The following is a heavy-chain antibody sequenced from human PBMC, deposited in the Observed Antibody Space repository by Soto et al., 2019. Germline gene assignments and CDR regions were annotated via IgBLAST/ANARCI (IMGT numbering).Heavy chain of an antibody. V-gene: IGHV3-21*01. CDR1: GFTFSSYS. J-gene: IGHJ4*02. D-gene: IGHD3-16*02. CDR3: ARGSPRYYFDY. CDR2: ISSSSSYI. Sequence: PGGSLRLSCAASGFTFSSYSMNWVRQAPGKGLEWASSISSSSSYIYYADSVKGRFTISRDNAKNSLYLQMNSLRAEDTAVYYCARGSPRYYFDYWGQGTLVTVSS.